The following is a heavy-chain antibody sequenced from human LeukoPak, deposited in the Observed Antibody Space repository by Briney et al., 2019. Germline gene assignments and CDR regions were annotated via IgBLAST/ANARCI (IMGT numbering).Heavy chain of an antibody. Sequence: SETLSLTCAVYGGSFSGYYWSRIRQPPGKGLEWIGEINHSGSTNYNPSLKSRVTISVDTSKNQFSLKLSSVTAADTAVYYCARHQMITFGGVIATREMDYWGQGTLVTVSS. CDR3: ARHQMITFGGVIATREMDY. CDR1: GGSFSGYY. V-gene: IGHV4-34*01. CDR2: INHSGST. J-gene: IGHJ4*02. D-gene: IGHD3-16*02.